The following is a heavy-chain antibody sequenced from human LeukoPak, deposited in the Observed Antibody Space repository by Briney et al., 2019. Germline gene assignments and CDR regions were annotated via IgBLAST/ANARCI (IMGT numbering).Heavy chain of an antibody. D-gene: IGHD4/OR15-4a*01. Sequence: QPGGSLRLSCAASGFTFSSYAMSWVRQAPGKGLEWVSAISGSGGSIYYADSVKGRFTISRDNSKNIVFLQMNDLRTEDTAFYYCTRDSANYHFAYWGQGALVTVSS. CDR2: ISGSGGSI. CDR1: GFTFSSYA. J-gene: IGHJ4*02. CDR3: TRDSANYHFAY. V-gene: IGHV3-23*01.